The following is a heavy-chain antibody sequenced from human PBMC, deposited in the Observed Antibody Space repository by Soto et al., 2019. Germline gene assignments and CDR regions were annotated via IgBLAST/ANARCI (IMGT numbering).Heavy chain of an antibody. J-gene: IGHJ5*02. CDR1: GGTFSSYA. CDR2: IIPIFGTA. CDR3: ARGSHPDHIVGATGGFDP. D-gene: IGHD1-26*01. Sequence: AVKVSCKASGGTFSSYAISWVRQAPGQGLEWMGGIIPIFGTANYAQKFQGRVTITADESTSTAYMELSSLRSEDTAVYYCARGSHPDHIVGATGGFDPWGQGTLVTVSS. V-gene: IGHV1-69*13.